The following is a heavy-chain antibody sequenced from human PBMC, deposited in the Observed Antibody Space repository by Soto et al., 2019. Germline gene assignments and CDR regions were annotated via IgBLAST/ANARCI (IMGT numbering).Heavy chain of an antibody. V-gene: IGHV3-23*01. J-gene: IGHJ6*02. CDR2: ISCSGGST. Sequence: GGSLRLSCAASGFTFSSYAMSWVRQAPGKGLEGVAAISCSGGSTDYADSVKGRFTISRDNSKNTLYLQMNSLRAEDTAVYYCATGVVTQPYYYYYGMDVWGQGTTVTVSS. CDR3: ATGVVTQPYYYYYGMDV. CDR1: GFTFSSYA. D-gene: IGHD3-3*01.